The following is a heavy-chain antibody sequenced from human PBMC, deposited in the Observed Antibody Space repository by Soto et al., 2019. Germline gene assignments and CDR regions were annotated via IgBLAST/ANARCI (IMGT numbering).Heavy chain of an antibody. CDR3: AQDMDLSIGVVPAATRSFDF. Sequence: GGSLRLSCATSGFNFKNYGMSWVRLAPGQGLEWVSAISGSGSETYYADSVKGRFTITRDNSKETLFLQMNRLRAEDTAIYYSAQDMDLSIGVVPAATRSFDFWRQGTRGTVSS. D-gene: IGHD2-2*01. CDR1: GFNFKNYG. J-gene: IGHJ4*02. CDR2: ISGSGSET. V-gene: IGHV3-23*01.